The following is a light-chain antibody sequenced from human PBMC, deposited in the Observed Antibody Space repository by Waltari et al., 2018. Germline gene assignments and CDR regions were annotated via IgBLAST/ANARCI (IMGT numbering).Light chain of an antibody. CDR2: GKA. J-gene: IGLJ3*02. V-gene: IGLV3-19*01. CDR1: SLRTSY. Sequence: SSELTPDPAVSVALGQTVRLPCPGDSLRTSYASWYQVKPGHTPVLVIYGKAKRPSGIPDRISGHSSGITSALTITEAQAEDEADYYCSSRMLFAGGTKVTVL. CDR3: SSRML.